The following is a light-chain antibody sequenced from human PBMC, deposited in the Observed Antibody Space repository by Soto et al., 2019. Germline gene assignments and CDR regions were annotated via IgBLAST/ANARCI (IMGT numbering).Light chain of an antibody. CDR1: RSVLTN. CDR3: QQRSNWPIT. Sequence: MPQYQSILRVSHGARVTLYCRASRSVLTNLAWYQQKLGQAPRLLIYGASTRATGVPARFSGSGSGTEFILTISSLESEDFAVYYCQQRSNWPITFGQGTRLEIK. J-gene: IGKJ5*01. CDR2: GAS. V-gene: IGKV3-15*01.